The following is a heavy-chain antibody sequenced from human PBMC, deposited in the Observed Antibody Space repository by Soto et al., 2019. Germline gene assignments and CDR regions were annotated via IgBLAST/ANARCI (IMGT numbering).Heavy chain of an antibody. J-gene: IGHJ6*02. CDR2: ISSSSSYI. D-gene: IGHD2-15*01. V-gene: IGHV3-21*01. CDR3: ARDYSLRDYYYGMDV. CDR1: ALTFSSYS. Sequence: PGGSLRLSCAASALTFSSYSMNWVRQAPGKGLEWVSSISSSSSYIYYADSVKGRFTISRDNAKNSLYLQMNSLRAEDTAVYYCARDYSLRDYYYGMDVWGQGTTVTVSS.